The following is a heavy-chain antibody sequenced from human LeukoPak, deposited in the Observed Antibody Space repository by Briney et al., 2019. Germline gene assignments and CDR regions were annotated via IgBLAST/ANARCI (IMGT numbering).Heavy chain of an antibody. J-gene: IGHJ4*02. D-gene: IGHD3-22*01. Sequence: SVKVSCKPSGGTFSTYAIHCVRQAPGQGLEWMGGIIPIFGTTNYAEKFQGRVTISTGESSSTAYMELSSLRSEDTAVYSCARSSPHGYDDTSGYFDSWGQGTLVTVSS. CDR3: ARSSPHGYDDTSGYFDS. CDR1: GGTFSTYA. V-gene: IGHV1-69*05. CDR2: IIPIFGTT.